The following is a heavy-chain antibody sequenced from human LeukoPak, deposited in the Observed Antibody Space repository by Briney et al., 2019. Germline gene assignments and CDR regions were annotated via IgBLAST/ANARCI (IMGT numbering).Heavy chain of an antibody. CDR2: IYYSGST. J-gene: IGHJ4*02. Sequence: PSGTLSLTCTVSGGSISSYYWSWIRQPPGKGLEWIGYIYYSGSTNYNPSLKSRVTISVDTSKNQFSLKLSSVTAADTAVYYCAGARGYCSSTSCYAVYWGQGTLVTVSS. D-gene: IGHD2-2*01. CDR3: AGARGYCSSTSCYAVY. V-gene: IGHV4-59*01. CDR1: GGSISSYY.